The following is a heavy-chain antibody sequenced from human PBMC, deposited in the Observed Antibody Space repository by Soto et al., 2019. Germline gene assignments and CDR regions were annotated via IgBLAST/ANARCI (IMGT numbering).Heavy chain of an antibody. J-gene: IGHJ4*02. D-gene: IGHD3-16*01. CDR1: GFTFSSYA. V-gene: IGHV3-30-3*01. CDR3: ARDRRDVSPFDY. Sequence: GGSLRLSCAASGFTFSSYAMHWVRQAPGKGLEWVAVISYDGSNKYYADSVKGRFTISRDNSKNTLYLQMNSLRAEDTAVYYCARDRRDVSPFDYWGQGTLVTVYS. CDR2: ISYDGSNK.